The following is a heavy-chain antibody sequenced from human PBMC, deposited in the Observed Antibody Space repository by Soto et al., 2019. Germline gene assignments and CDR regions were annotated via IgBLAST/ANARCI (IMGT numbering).Heavy chain of an antibody. CDR3: AKARAYYYDSSALGDY. CDR1: GFTFSSYG. D-gene: IGHD3-22*01. CDR2: ISYDGSNK. V-gene: IGHV3-30*18. J-gene: IGHJ4*02. Sequence: QVQLVESGGGVVQPGRSLRLSCAASGFTFSSYGMHWVRQAPGKGLEWVAVISYDGSNKYYADSVKGRFTISRDNSKNTLYLQMNSLRAEDTAVYYCAKARAYYYDSSALGDYWGQXXX.